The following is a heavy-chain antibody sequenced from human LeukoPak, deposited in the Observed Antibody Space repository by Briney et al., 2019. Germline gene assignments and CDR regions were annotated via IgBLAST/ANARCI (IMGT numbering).Heavy chain of an antibody. CDR1: GYTFSIYA. CDR2: VNAGNGYT. Sequence: ASVKVSCTASGYTFSIYAIYLQRQAPGQRLGWMGGVNAGNGYTKYSQNFQGRVTITRDTSARTAYMELSSLRSEDTAVYYCAREVSIEAAGNAFDIWGQGTMLTLSS. V-gene: IGHV1-3*01. D-gene: IGHD6-13*01. J-gene: IGHJ3*02. CDR3: AREVSIEAAGNAFDI.